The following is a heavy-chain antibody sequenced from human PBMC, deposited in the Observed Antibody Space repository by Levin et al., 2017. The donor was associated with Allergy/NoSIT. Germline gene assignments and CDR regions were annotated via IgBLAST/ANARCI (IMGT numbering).Heavy chain of an antibody. J-gene: IGHJ4*02. CDR2: IRSKSKGGTT. D-gene: IGHD6-13*01. CDR1: GFSFSNAW. V-gene: IGHV3-15*01. Sequence: GESLKISCAASGFSFSNAWMGWVRQAPGKGLEWVGRIRSKSKGGTTDYGAPGKGRFTISRDDSESTLYLHMNSLKPEDTAVYYCTTDIGDSWYTAPIEYWGQGTLVTVSS. CDR3: TTDIGDSWYTAPIEY.